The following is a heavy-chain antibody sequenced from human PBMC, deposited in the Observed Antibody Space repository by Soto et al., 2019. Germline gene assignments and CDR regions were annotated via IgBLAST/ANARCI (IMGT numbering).Heavy chain of an antibody. CDR3: ARGGGVGVAGSAAFDM. CDR1: GYPVTAYY. CDR2: LNPATGAA. D-gene: IGHD3-3*01. V-gene: IGHV1-2*02. J-gene: IGHJ3*02. Sequence: QLHLVQSGAVVKKPGASVTVSCSASGYPVTAYYMHWVRQAPGRGLEWMGGLNPATGAAKYTQTFQGRVTMHRDTSRSTGFMELSRLTSADTAVFYCARGGGVGVAGSAAFDMWGQGTLVTVSS.